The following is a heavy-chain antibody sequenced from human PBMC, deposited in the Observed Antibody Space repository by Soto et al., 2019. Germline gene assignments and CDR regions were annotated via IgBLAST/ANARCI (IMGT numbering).Heavy chain of an antibody. Sequence: PXETLSLTCTVSSGSISGYYWTWIRQPPGKGLEWVGSLFYGGTTDYNPSLKSRLTMALDTSKNHFSLKLRSVNASDTAVYYCARHRGPAPVYWGQGTLVTVSS. CDR2: LFYGGTT. V-gene: IGHV4-39*01. J-gene: IGHJ4*02. CDR1: SGSISGYY. CDR3: ARHRGPAPVY. D-gene: IGHD3-10*01.